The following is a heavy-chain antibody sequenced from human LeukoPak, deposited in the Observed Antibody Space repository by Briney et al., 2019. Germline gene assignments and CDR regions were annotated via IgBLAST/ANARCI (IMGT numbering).Heavy chain of an antibody. V-gene: IGHV3-23*01. J-gene: IGHJ3*02. Sequence: PGGSLRLSCTASGFTFSNYAMSWVRQAPEKGLEWVSTIFGNGGSTYYVDSVKGRLTISRDNSKNTLSLQMNSLRAEDTALYYCAKERRSVRGAFDIWGQGTMVTVSS. D-gene: IGHD3-22*01. CDR1: GFTFSNYA. CDR2: IFGNGGST. CDR3: AKERRSVRGAFDI.